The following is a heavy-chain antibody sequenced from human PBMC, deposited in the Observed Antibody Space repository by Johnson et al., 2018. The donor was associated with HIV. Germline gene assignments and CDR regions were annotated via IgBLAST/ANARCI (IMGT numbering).Heavy chain of an antibody. J-gene: IGHJ3*02. V-gene: IGHV3-7*03. CDR2: IKQDGAEI. Sequence: EVQLVESGGGLVQPGGSLRLSCAASGAIVSSNYMTWVRQAPGKGLEWVANIKQDGAEIFYVDSVKGRFTISRDNAKNSLYLQMNSLRAEDTALYYCARPVWNSGYHPHDAFDIWGQGTMVTVSS. D-gene: IGHD3-22*01. CDR1: GAIVSSNY. CDR3: ARPVWNSGYHPHDAFDI.